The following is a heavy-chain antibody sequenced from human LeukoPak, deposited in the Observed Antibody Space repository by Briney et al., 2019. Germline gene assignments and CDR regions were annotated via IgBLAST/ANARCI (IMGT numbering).Heavy chain of an antibody. D-gene: IGHD5-12*01. Sequence: GASVKVSCKASGYTFTSYGISWVRQAPGQGLEWMGWISAYNGNRNYAQKLQGRVTMTTDTSTSTAYMELRSLRSDDTAVYYCARGYVEPYYYYYYYMDVWGKGTTVTVSS. J-gene: IGHJ6*03. CDR2: ISAYNGNR. CDR3: ARGYVEPYYYYYYYMDV. CDR1: GYTFTSYG. V-gene: IGHV1-18*01.